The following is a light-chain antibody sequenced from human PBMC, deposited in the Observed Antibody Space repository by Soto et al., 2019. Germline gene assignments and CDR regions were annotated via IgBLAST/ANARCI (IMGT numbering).Light chain of an antibody. CDR3: SSYGGGDTFHVI. Sequence: QSALTQPASVSGSPGQSITISCTGTSSDVGSYHYVSWFQQHPGKAPKLIIFEVSDRPSGVSTRFSGSKSGDTASLTVSGLRADDEAVYYCSSYGGGDTFHVIFGGGTKVTVL. V-gene: IGLV2-14*01. CDR2: EVS. CDR1: SSDVGSYHY. J-gene: IGLJ2*01.